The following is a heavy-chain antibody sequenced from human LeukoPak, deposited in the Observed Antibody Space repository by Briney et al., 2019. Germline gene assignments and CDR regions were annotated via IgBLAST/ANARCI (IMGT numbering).Heavy chain of an antibody. Sequence: SETLSLTCTVSGGSISSGDYYWSWIRQPPGKGLEWIGYIYYSGRTYYNPSLKSRVTISVDTSKNQFSLKLSSVTAADTAVYYCARATDVYIFDYWGQGTLVTVSS. CDR3: ARATDVYIFDY. V-gene: IGHV4-30-4*01. J-gene: IGHJ4*02. CDR2: IYYSGRT. D-gene: IGHD1-14*01. CDR1: GGSISSGDYY.